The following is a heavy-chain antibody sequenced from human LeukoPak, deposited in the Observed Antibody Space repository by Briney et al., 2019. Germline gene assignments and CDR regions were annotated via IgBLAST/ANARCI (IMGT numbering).Heavy chain of an antibody. V-gene: IGHV1-2*06. D-gene: IGHD2-15*01. CDR1: GYTFTCDY. J-gene: IGHJ4*02. CDR2: INPNSGGT. Sequence: ASVKVSCKASGYTFTCDYMHRVREAPGQGLEWVGRINPNSGGTNYAQKFQGRVTMNRDTSISTAYMELSRLRSDDTAVYYCARGLYCSGGSCYGSDYWGQGTLVTVSS. CDR3: ARGLYCSGGSCYGSDY.